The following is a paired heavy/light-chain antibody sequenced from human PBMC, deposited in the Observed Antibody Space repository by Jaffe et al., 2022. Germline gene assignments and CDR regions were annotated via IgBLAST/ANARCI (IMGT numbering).Light chain of an antibody. CDR3: HQYHSSRT. Sequence: DIVLTQSPGTLSLSPGERATLSCRASQSVSSNKLAWYQQKPGQAPSLLIYGASIRATGIPDRFSGSGSGTDFTLTISRLEPEDFAVYYCHQYHSSRTFGQGTKVEIK. CDR1: QSVSSNK. V-gene: IGKV3-20*01. J-gene: IGKJ1*01. CDR2: GAS.
Heavy chain of an antibody. CDR2: VLPNSGGT. CDR3: ARGSRVTTSGATAFDI. CDR1: GYTFSDYY. Sequence: QVQLVQTGAEVKEPGASVKVSCKASGYTFSDYYIHWVRQAPGQGLEWMGWVLPNSGGTEFAQRFQGVVTMTRDTSITTAYMELSRLTSDDTAVYYCARGSRVTTSGATAFDIWGQGTLVTVSS. D-gene: IGHD2-8*02. J-gene: IGHJ3*02. V-gene: IGHV1-2*02.